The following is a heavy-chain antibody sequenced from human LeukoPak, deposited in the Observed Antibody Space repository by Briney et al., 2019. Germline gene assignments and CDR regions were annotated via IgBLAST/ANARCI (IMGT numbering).Heavy chain of an antibody. V-gene: IGHV4-59*01. Sequence: SETLSLTCTVSGGSIISYYWCWIRQPPGKGLEWIGYIYYSGSTNYNPSLKSRVTISVDTSKNQFSLKLSSVTAADTAVYYCARGGGMGHYYYYMDVWGKGTTVTISS. D-gene: IGHD5-24*01. J-gene: IGHJ6*03. CDR1: GGSIISYY. CDR3: ARGGGMGHYYYYMDV. CDR2: IYYSGST.